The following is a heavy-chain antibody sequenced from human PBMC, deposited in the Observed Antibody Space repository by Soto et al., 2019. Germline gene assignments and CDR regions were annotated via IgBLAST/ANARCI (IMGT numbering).Heavy chain of an antibody. CDR2: IIPILGIA. Sequence: SVKVSCKASGGTFSSYTISWVRQAPGQGLEWMGRIIPILGIANYAQKFQGRVTITADKSTSTAYMELSSLRSEDTAVYYCARERGDIVVVVAAPWGDWFDPWGQGTLVTVSS. CDR1: GGTFSSYT. D-gene: IGHD2-15*01. CDR3: ARERGDIVVVVAAPWGDWFDP. J-gene: IGHJ5*02. V-gene: IGHV1-69*04.